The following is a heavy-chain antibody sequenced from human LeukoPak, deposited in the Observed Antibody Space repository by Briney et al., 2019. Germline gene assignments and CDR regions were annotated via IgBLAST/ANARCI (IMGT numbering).Heavy chain of an antibody. Sequence: GGSLRLSCAASGFTFSSYEMNWVRQAPGKGLEWVSYISSSDSTIYYADSVKGRFTISRDNAKNSLYLQMNSLRAEDTAVYYCARSPVVTPLYYYYMDVWGKGTTVTVSS. J-gene: IGHJ6*03. CDR1: GFTFSSYE. V-gene: IGHV3-48*03. CDR3: ARSPVVTPLYYYYMDV. CDR2: ISSSDSTI. D-gene: IGHD4-23*01.